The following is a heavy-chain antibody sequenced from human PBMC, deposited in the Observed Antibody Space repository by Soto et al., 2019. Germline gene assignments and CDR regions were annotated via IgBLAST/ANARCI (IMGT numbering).Heavy chain of an antibody. CDR1: GFTFSSYW. D-gene: IGHD2-15*01. Sequence: EVQLVESGGGLVQPGGSLRLSCAASGFTFSSYWMSWVRQAPGKGLEWVANIKQDGSEKYYVDSVKGRFTISRDNAKNSLYLQMNSLRAEDTAVYYCARGLSGSKSSVVVVAATPSDYWGQGTLVTVSS. CDR2: IKQDGSEK. J-gene: IGHJ4*02. V-gene: IGHV3-7*04. CDR3: ARGLSGSKSSVVVVAATPSDY.